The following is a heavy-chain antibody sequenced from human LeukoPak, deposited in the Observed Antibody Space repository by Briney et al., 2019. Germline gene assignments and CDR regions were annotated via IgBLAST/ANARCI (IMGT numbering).Heavy chain of an antibody. CDR2: MNPNSGNT. CDR3: ARGGIAVAGDAFDI. V-gene: IGHV1-8*03. J-gene: IGHJ3*02. CDR1: GYTFTSYD. D-gene: IGHD6-19*01. Sequence: ASVKVSCKASGYTFTSYDINWVRQATGQGLEWMGWMNPNSGNTGYAQQFQGRVTITRNTSISTAYMELSSLRSEDTAVYYCARGGIAVAGDAFDIWGQGTMVTVSS.